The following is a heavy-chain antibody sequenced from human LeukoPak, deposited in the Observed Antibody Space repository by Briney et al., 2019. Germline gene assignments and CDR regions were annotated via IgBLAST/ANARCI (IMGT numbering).Heavy chain of an antibody. D-gene: IGHD2/OR15-2a*01. V-gene: IGHV3-48*02. CDR2: ISSSSSAI. CDR3: VRDHYYSFDY. Sequence: GGSLRLSCAASGFTFSSYSMNWVRQAPGRGLEWISYISSSSSAIYYADSVKGRSTISRDNAKNSLYLQMNSLRDEDTAVYYCVRDHYYSFDYWGQGTLVTVSS. CDR1: GFTFSSYS. J-gene: IGHJ4*02.